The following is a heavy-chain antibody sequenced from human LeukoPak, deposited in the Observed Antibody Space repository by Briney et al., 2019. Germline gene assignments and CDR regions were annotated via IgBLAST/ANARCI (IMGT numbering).Heavy chain of an antibody. Sequence: GGSLRLSCAASGFTFSTYAMNWVRQAPGKGLEWVSVISGSGGSTYYADSVKGRFTISRDNSKNTLYLQMNSLRTEDTAVYYCAKAEGYDILTGLDYWGQGTLVTVSS. D-gene: IGHD3-9*01. J-gene: IGHJ4*02. CDR1: GFTFSTYA. V-gene: IGHV3-23*01. CDR2: ISGSGGST. CDR3: AKAEGYDILTGLDY.